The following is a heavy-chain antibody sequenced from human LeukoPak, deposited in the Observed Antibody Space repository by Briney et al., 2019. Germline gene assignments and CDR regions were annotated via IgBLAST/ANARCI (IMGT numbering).Heavy chain of an antibody. D-gene: IGHD3-3*01. J-gene: IGHJ4*02. V-gene: IGHV1-18*04. CDR3: ARTMDYDFWSGYTFDY. CDR1: GYTFTSYY. Sequence: ASVKVSCKASGYTFTSYYMHWVRQAPGQGLEWMGWISAYNGNTNYAQKLQGRVTMTTDTSTSTAYMELRSLRSDDTAVYYCARTMDYDFWSGYTFDYWGQGTLVTVSS. CDR2: ISAYNGNT.